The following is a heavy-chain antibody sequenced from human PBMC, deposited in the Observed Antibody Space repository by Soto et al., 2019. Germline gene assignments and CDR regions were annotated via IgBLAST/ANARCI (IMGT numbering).Heavy chain of an antibody. J-gene: IGHJ4*02. CDR1: GFTFSTYC. D-gene: IGHD1-1*01. Sequence: LRLSCAASGFTFSTYCMHWVRHTPGTGLVWVSRTCRYGRELYYADSVKGRFTISRDDAKNTLYLQMDSLRVEDTGIYYCVRGTTAWRGMDYWGQGALVTVSS. V-gene: IGHV3-74*01. CDR3: VRGTTAWRGMDY. CDR2: TCRYGREL.